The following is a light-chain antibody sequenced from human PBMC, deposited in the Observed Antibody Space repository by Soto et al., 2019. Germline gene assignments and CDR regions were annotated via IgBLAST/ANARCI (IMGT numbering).Light chain of an antibody. CDR1: QSVSRSY. CDR2: GAS. V-gene: IGKV3-20*01. J-gene: IGKJ1*01. CDR3: QQFDSPPRT. Sequence: EIVLTQSPGTLSLSPGERATLSCRASQSVSRSYLAWYQQKPGQAPRLLIYGASSSATGIPDRFSGSGSGTDFTLTISRLEHEDFAVYDCQQFDSPPRTLGQGTKVEIK.